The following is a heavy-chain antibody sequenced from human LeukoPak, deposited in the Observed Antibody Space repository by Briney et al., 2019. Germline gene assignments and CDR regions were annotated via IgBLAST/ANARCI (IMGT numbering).Heavy chain of an antibody. CDR3: ASAPAVVAAIDYFDY. D-gene: IGHD2-15*01. V-gene: IGHV1-69*05. Sequence: SVKVSCKASGGTFSSYAISWVRQAPGQGLEWMGRIIPIFGTANYAQKFQGRVTITTDESTSTAYMELSSLRSEDTAVYYCASAPAVVAAIDYFDYWGQGTLVTVSS. CDR1: GGTFSSYA. CDR2: IIPIFGTA. J-gene: IGHJ4*02.